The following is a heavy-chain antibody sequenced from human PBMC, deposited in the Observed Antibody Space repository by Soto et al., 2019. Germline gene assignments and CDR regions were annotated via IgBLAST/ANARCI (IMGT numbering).Heavy chain of an antibody. D-gene: IGHD3-3*02. V-gene: IGHV3-48*02. CDR2: ISSSGTAI. CDR1: GFTFSSYS. Sequence: EEQLVESGGSLVQPGGSLRLSCAVSGFTFSSYSMNWVRQAPGKGLEWFSYISSSGTAIYSADSVKGRFTISRDNAKNSLYLQMNSLRDEDTAVYYCARDIMPRLGFYQCGMYVWCQGPTVTVAS. CDR3: ARDIMPRLGFYQCGMYV. J-gene: IGHJ6*02.